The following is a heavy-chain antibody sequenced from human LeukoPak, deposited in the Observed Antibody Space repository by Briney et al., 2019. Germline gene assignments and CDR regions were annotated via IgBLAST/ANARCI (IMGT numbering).Heavy chain of an antibody. CDR1: GGTFSSYA. Sequence: GASVKVSCKASGGTFSSYAISWVRQAPGQGLEWMGGIIPIFGTANYAQKFQGRVTITADESTSTAYMELSSLRSEDTAVYYCARSMVRGVILFSWFDPWGQGTLVTVSS. CDR2: IIPIFGTA. J-gene: IGHJ5*02. D-gene: IGHD3-10*01. V-gene: IGHV1-69*13. CDR3: ARSMVRGVILFSWFDP.